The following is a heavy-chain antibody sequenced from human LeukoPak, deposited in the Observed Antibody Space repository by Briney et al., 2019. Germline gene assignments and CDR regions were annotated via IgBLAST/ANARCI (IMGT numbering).Heavy chain of an antibody. CDR2: IYYSGST. D-gene: IGHD3-22*01. V-gene: IGHV4-59*01. CDR3: ARQKYYYDSSGYDSRIFDY. CDR1: GGSISSYY. Sequence: SETLSLTCTVSGGSISSYYWSWIRQPPGKGLEWIGYIYYSGSTNYNPSLKSRVTISVDTSKNQFSLKLSSVTAADTAVYYCARQKYYYDSSGYDSRIFDYWGQGTLVTVSS. J-gene: IGHJ4*02.